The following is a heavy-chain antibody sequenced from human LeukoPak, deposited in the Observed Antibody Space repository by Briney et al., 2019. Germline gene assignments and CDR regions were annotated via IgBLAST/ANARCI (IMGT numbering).Heavy chain of an antibody. V-gene: IGHV4-59*01. CDR1: GASISPSY. D-gene: IGHD3-16*02. CDR2: IYNSGTT. Sequence: SETLSLTCSVSGASISPSYWSWLRQPPGRGLEWIGYIYNSGTTNYNTSLASRVTISLDTSKNQFSLRLSSVSAVDTAVYYCARGPPDRADIWGQGTMVTVST. CDR3: ARGPPDRADI. J-gene: IGHJ3*02.